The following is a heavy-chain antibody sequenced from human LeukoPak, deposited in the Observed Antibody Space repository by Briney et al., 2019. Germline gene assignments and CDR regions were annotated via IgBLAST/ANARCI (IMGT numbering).Heavy chain of an antibody. V-gene: IGHV3-7*01. D-gene: IGHD5-18*01. CDR1: GFSFTTSW. Sequence: GGSLRLSCAASGFSFTTSWMSWVRRAPGKGLEWVASIEQDGSEKYYVDSVKGRFTISRDNAKNSLFLQMNSLRAEDTAVYYCAKGHTSLAPGGQGALVTVSS. CDR3: AKGHTSLAP. J-gene: IGHJ4*02. CDR2: IEQDGSEK.